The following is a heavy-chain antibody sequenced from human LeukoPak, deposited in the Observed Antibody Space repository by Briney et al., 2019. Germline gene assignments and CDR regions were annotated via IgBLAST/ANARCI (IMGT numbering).Heavy chain of an antibody. CDR1: APSLSSGEQY. V-gene: IGHV4-31*03. J-gene: IGHJ4*02. CDR3: SRGLDSRKLGY. D-gene: IGHD3-22*01. Sequence: SPTHSLTCPVSAPSLSSGEQYSTWIRQSPGKRLEPIGSIHPSGTLYNNPCLESRVTMSMDTSKNQFSLNLNSVTAADTAVYFCSRGLDSRKLGYWGQGTLVTDYS. CDR2: IHPSGTL.